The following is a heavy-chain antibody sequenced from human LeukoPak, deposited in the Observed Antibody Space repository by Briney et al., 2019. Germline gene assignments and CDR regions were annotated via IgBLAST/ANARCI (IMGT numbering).Heavy chain of an antibody. J-gene: IGHJ6*03. CDR1: SGSISTSNYY. V-gene: IGHV4-39*07. CDR3: ARATSSYFYYMDV. D-gene: IGHD5-12*01. CDR2: IFYSGST. Sequence: SETLSLTCTVSSGSISTSNYYWGWVRQPPGKALEWIGNIFYSGSTYYSPSLKSRVTISADTSKNQFSLNVSSVTAADTAVYYCARATSSYFYYMDVWGKGTTVTISS.